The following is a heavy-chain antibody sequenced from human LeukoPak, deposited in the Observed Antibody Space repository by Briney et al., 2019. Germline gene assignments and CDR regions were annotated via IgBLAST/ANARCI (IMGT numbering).Heavy chain of an antibody. J-gene: IGHJ4*02. V-gene: IGHV3-66*01. D-gene: IGHD3-16*02. Sequence: GGSLRLSCAASGFTVSSNYMSWVRQAPGKGLEWVSVIYSGGSTYYADSVKGRFTISRDNSKNTLYLQMNSLRAEDTAVYYCAKIMITFGGVIVKTDYWGQGTLVTVSS. CDR3: AKIMITFGGVIVKTDY. CDR2: IYSGGST. CDR1: GFTVSSNY.